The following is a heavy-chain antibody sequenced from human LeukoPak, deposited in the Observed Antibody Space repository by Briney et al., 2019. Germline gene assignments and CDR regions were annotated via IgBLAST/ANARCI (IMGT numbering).Heavy chain of an antibody. CDR3: AVRDYSYYGMDV. V-gene: IGHV4-34*01. Sequence: PSETLSLTCAVYGGSFSGYYWSWIRQPPGKGLEWIGEINHSGSTNYNPSLKSRVTISVDTSKNQFSLKLSSVTAADTAVYYCAVRDYSYYGMDVWGQGTTVTVSS. CDR1: GGSFSGYY. CDR2: INHSGST. J-gene: IGHJ6*02.